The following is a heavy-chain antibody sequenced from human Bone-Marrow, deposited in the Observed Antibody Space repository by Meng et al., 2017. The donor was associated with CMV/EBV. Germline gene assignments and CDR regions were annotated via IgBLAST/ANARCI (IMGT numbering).Heavy chain of an antibody. V-gene: IGHV3-23*03. D-gene: IGHD4-17*01. CDR2: IYSGGSST. J-gene: IGHJ3*02. CDR1: GFTVSSYA. Sequence: GESLKISCAASGFTVSSYAMSWVRQAPGKGLEWVSVIYSGGSSTYYADSVKGRFTISRDNSKNTLYLQMNSLRAEDTGVYYWARGVGTATGDAFDIWGQGTMVTVSS. CDR3: ARGVGTATGDAFDI.